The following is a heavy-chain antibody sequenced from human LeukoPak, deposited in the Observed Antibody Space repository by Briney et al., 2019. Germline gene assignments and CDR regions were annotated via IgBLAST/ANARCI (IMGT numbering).Heavy chain of an antibody. CDR3: ARSVLGYCSSTSCRAPGAFDI. J-gene: IGHJ3*02. Sequence: SVKVSCKAPGGTFSSYAISWVRQAPGQGLEWMGGIIPIFGTANYAQKFQGRVTITTDESTSTAYMELSSLRSEDTAVYYCARSVLGYCSSTSCRAPGAFDIWGQGTMVTVSS. CDR1: GGTFSSYA. D-gene: IGHD2-2*01. CDR2: IIPIFGTA. V-gene: IGHV1-69*05.